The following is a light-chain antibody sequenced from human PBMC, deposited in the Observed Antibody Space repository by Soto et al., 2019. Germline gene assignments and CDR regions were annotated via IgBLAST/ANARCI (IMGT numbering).Light chain of an antibody. Sequence: QSVLTQPASVSGSTGQSITISCTGTSSNLGGYNYVSWYQQHPGKAPKLMVYEVSNRPSGVSSRFSGSKSGNTASLTISGLQAEVEDDYYCSSYTISTTLVFXAGTKVTGL. V-gene: IGLV2-14*01. CDR1: SSNLGGYNY. J-gene: IGLJ1*01. CDR2: EVS. CDR3: SSYTISTTLV.